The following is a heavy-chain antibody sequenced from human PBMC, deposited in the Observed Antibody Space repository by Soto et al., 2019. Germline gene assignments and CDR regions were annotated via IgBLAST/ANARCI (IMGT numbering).Heavy chain of an antibody. Sequence: ASVKVSCTDSGYTFTSYGISWVRQAPGQGLEWMGWISAYNGNTNYAQKLQGRVTMTTDTSTSTAYMELRSLRPEDTALYYCVKDGDNSGYYLSYYFDHWGQGAPVTVSS. J-gene: IGHJ4*02. V-gene: IGHV1-18*01. CDR3: VKDGDNSGYYLSYYFDH. CDR1: GYTFTSYG. CDR2: ISAYNGNT. D-gene: IGHD3-22*01.